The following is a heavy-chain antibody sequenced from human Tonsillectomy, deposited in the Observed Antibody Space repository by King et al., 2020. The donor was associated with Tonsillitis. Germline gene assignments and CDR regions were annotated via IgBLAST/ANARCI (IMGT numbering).Heavy chain of an antibody. V-gene: IGHV4-34*01. CDR2: INHSGST. Sequence: VQLQQWGAGLLKPSETLSLTCAVYGGSFSGYYWSWIRQPPGKGLEWIGEINHSGSTNYNPSLKSRVTISVDTSKNQFSLKLSSVTAADTAVYYCARAVLNIGVVPPAIENYCYYYGMDVWGQGTTVTVSS. CDR1: GGSFSGYY. D-gene: IGHD2-2*02. J-gene: IGHJ6*02. CDR3: ARAVLNIGVVPPAIENYCYYYGMDV.